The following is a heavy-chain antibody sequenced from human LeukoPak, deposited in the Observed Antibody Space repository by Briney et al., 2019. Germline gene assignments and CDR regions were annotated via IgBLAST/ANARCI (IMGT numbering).Heavy chain of an antibody. V-gene: IGHV1-24*01. CDR3: ATASGYCGSTSCFNFDY. D-gene: IGHD2-2*01. CDR1: GYTLTELS. CDR2: FDPEDGET. J-gene: IGHJ4*02. Sequence: GASVKVSCKVSGYTLTELSMHWVRQAPGKGLEWMGGFDPEDGETIYAQKFQGRVTMTEDTSTDTAYMELSSLRSEDTAVYYCATASGYCGSTSCFNFDYWGQGTLVTVSS.